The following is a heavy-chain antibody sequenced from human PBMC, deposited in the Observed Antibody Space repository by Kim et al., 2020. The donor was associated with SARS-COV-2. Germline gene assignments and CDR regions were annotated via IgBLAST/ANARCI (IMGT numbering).Heavy chain of an antibody. J-gene: IGHJ6*02. V-gene: IGHV3-23*01. CDR1: GFTFSTYA. CDR3: AKGKNYYYGMDV. Sequence: GGSLRLSRAASGFTFSTYAMSWVRQAPGKGLEWVSAISGSGGSTYYADSVKGRFTISRDNSKNTLYLQMNSLRAEDTAVYYCAKGKNYYYGMDVWGQGTTVTVSS. CDR2: ISGSGGST.